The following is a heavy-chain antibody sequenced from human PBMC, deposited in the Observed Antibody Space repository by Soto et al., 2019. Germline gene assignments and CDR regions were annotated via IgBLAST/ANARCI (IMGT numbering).Heavy chain of an antibody. CDR3: AKWLRGGSYYCDF. CDR2: VQSNHVA. J-gene: IGHJ4*02. CDR1: GFTFGSYA. D-gene: IGHD3-10*01. V-gene: IGHV3-23*01. Sequence: PGGSLRLSCQVSGFTFGSYAMSWVRQAPGKGLEWVALVQSNHVAYYADSVRGRFTASRDNSKNTLYLQMDSLRVEDTALYYCAKWLRGGSYYCDFWGQGAMVTVSS.